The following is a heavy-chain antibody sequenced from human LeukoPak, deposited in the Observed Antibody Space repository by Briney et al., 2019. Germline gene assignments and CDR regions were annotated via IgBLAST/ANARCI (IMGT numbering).Heavy chain of an antibody. Sequence: GESLKISCKGSGYSFTNYWIAWVRPMPGKGLEWMGIIYPGDSDTRYSPSFQGQVTISADKSISTAYLQWSNLKASDTAMYYCARPSKCRDYGDYCAFDIWGQGTMVTVSS. CDR2: IYPGDSDT. CDR1: GYSFTNYW. J-gene: IGHJ3*02. CDR3: ARPSKCRDYGDYCAFDI. V-gene: IGHV5-51*01. D-gene: IGHD4-17*01.